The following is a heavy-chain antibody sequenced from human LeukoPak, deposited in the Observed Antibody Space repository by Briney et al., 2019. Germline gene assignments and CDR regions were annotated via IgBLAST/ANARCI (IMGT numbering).Heavy chain of an antibody. CDR2: IQNSVTSY. CDR3: VRSPQLDP. V-gene: IGHV4-59*01. J-gene: IGHJ5*02. CDR1: GGSISTYY. Sequence: PSETLSLTCTVSGGSISTYYWSWVRQPPGKGLEWIGYIQNSVTSYTDNPSLQSRVTISVDTSKNQFSLRVTSVTAADTAVYYCVRSPQLDPWGHGTLVTVSS.